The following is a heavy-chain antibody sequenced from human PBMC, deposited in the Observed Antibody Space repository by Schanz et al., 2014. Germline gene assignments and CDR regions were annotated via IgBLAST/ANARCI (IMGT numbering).Heavy chain of an antibody. CDR2: ISYDGRNK. CDR1: GFLFDSFA. D-gene: IGHD3-16*02. CDR3: PKRKPRNTWAESFYR. V-gene: IGHV3-30*18. J-gene: IGHJ4*02. Sequence: SCAASGFLFDSFALRCVRQPPGKGLVWVAVISYDGRNKYYADSVNGRFTISRDHSKNTLYLQMNRRRAEDTAVYHCPKRKPRNTWAESFYRRGQG.